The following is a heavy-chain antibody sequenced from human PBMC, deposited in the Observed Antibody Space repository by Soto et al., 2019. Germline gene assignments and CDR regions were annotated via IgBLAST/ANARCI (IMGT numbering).Heavy chain of an antibody. J-gene: IGHJ6*02. CDR2: ISWNSGSI. D-gene: IGHD3-10*01. CDR3: AKDAITMVRGVISYYGMDV. V-gene: IGHV3-9*01. CDR1: GFTFDDYA. Sequence: EVQLVESGGGLVHPGRSLRLSCAASGFTFDDYAMHWVRQAPGKVLEWVSGISWNSGSIGYAYSVKGRFTIARDNTKSSLYLQMNTLRAVNTPLIYCAKDAITMVRGVISYYGMDVWCQGNTVTVSS.